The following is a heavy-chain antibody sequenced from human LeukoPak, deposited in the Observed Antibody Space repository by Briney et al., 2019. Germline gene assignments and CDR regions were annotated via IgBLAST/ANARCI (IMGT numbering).Heavy chain of an antibody. CDR1: GGSISSYY. Sequence: SETLSLTCTVSGGSISSYYWSWIRQPAGKGLEWIGRFYTSGGTNYNPSLRSRVAMSVDTSKNQFSLKLSSVTAADTAVYYCARESRYSSSWYGNFVDYWGQGTLVTVSS. J-gene: IGHJ4*02. CDR2: FYTSGGT. CDR3: ARESRYSSSWYGNFVDY. V-gene: IGHV4-4*07. D-gene: IGHD6-13*01.